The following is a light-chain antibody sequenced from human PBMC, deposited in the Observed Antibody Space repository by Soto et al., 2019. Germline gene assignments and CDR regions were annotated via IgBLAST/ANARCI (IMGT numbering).Light chain of an antibody. CDR3: CSYACSRV. CDR1: SSDVGGYNY. J-gene: IGLJ1*01. Sequence: QSALTQPRSVSGSPGQSVTISCTGTSSDVGGYNYVSWYQQHPGKAPKLMIYDVSKRPSGVPDRFSGSKSGNTASLTISGLQAEDEADYYCCSYACSRVFGTGTKVTVL. V-gene: IGLV2-11*01. CDR2: DVS.